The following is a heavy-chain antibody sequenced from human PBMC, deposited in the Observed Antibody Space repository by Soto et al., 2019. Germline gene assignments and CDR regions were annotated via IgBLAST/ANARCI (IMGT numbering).Heavy chain of an antibody. J-gene: IGHJ4*02. CDR3: ARDMPYGAGSLAGCDY. CDR2: VYHSGTT. CDR1: GDSITGSY. D-gene: IGHD1-26*01. V-gene: IGHV4-59*01. Sequence: QAQLRESGPGRVKPSETLSLTCTVSGDSITGSYWRWIRQPPGKTLEWIGYVYHSGTTTYNPSLKSRVSISVDTSKNQFALGLTSVIAADTAVYYCARDMPYGAGSLAGCDYWGQGILVTVSS.